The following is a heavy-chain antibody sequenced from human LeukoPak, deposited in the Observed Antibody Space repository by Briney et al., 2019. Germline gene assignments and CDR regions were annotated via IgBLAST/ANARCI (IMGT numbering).Heavy chain of an antibody. J-gene: IGHJ6*02. Sequence: ASVKVSCKASGDTFTGYYMHWVRQAPGQGLEWMGWINPNSGGTNYAQKFQGRVTMTRDTSISTAYMELSRLRSDDTAVYYCASHSIADTYYYYGMDVWGQGTTVTVSS. D-gene: IGHD6-6*01. CDR3: ASHSIADTYYYYGMDV. CDR1: GDTFTGYY. V-gene: IGHV1-2*02. CDR2: INPNSGGT.